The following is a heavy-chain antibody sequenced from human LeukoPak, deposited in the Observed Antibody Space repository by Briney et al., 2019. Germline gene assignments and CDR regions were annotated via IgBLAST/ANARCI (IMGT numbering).Heavy chain of an antibody. J-gene: IGHJ4*02. Sequence: PGGSLRLSCAASGFTFSCYGMHWVRQAPGKGLEWVAVISYDGSNKYYADSVKGRFTISRDNSKNTLYLQMNSLRAEDTAVYYCAKDRHYDILTGYSYYLDYWGQGTLVTVSS. CDR3: AKDRHYDILTGYSYYLDY. CDR2: ISYDGSNK. CDR1: GFTFSCYG. V-gene: IGHV3-30*18. D-gene: IGHD3-9*01.